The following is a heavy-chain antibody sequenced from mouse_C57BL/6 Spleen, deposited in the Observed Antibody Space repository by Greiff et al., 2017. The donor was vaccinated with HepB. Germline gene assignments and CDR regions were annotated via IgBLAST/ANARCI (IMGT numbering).Heavy chain of an antibody. CDR2: IHPNSGST. D-gene: IGHD2-3*01. J-gene: IGHJ4*01. V-gene: IGHV1-64*01. CDR3: ARTDGYYDYYAMDY. CDR1: GYTFTSYW. Sequence: VQLQQPGAELVKPGASVKLSCKASGYTFTSYWMYWVKQRPGQGLEWIGMIHPNSGSTNYNEKFKSKATLTVDKSSSTAYMQLSSLTSEDSAVYYCARTDGYYDYYAMDYWGQGTSVTVSS.